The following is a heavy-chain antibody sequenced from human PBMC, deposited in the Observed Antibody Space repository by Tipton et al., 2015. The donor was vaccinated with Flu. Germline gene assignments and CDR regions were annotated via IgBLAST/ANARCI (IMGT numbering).Heavy chain of an antibody. V-gene: IGHV3-11*01. J-gene: IGHJ5*02. Sequence: SLRLSCAASGFTFGDYYMSWIRQAPGKGLEWVSYISSSGSTIYYADSVKGRFTISRDNAKNSLYLQMNSLRAEDTAVYYCARRDYSNYVSEPKSWFDPWGQGTLVTVSS. CDR1: GFTFGDYY. CDR2: ISSSGSTI. D-gene: IGHD4-11*01. CDR3: ARRDYSNYVSEPKSWFDP.